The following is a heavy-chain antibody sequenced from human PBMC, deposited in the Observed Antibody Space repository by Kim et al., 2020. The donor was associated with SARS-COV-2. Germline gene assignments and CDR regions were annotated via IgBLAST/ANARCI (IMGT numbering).Heavy chain of an antibody. V-gene: IGHV3-23*01. D-gene: IGHD4-4*01. J-gene: IGHJ1*01. CDR3: TKGDCICRNCYTTEH. CDR1: GFTFSSFA. CDR2: SSGGGGDT. Sequence: GGSLRLSCAASGFTFSSFAMSWVRQAPGKGPEWVSTSSGGGGDTNYADSVKGRFTISRDNSKNTLYVQMNSLRAEDTAVYYCTKGDCICRNCYTTEHWGRGTRVTVSS.